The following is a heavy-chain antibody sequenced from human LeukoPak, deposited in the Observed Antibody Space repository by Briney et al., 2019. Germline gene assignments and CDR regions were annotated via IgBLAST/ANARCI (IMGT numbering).Heavy chain of an antibody. CDR1: GGSISNNNYY. CDR2: IYNSGSSYYNT. J-gene: IGHJ6*02. D-gene: IGHD3-10*01. V-gene: IGHV4-39*07. CDR3: ARGDYYGSAPYGMDV. Sequence: SETLSLTCTVYGGSISNNNYYWGWIRQPPGKGLEWIGGIYNSGSSYYNTYYNPSLKSRVTMSVDTSKNQFSLKLSSVTAADTAVYYCARGDYYGSAPYGMDVWGQGTTVTVSS.